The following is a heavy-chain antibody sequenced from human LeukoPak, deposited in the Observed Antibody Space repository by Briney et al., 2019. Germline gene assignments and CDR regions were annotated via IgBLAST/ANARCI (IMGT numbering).Heavy chain of an antibody. CDR1: VFTFSSYS. CDR2: ISSSSNYI. V-gene: IGHV3-21*01. D-gene: IGHD1-26*01. CDR3: ARSGSSGPNDY. Sequence: GGSLRLSCAASVFTFSSYSMNWVRQAPGKGLEWVSSISSSSNYIYYADSVKGRFTISRDNAKNSLYLQMNSLRAEDTAVYYCARSGSSGPNDYWGQGTLVTVSS. J-gene: IGHJ4*02.